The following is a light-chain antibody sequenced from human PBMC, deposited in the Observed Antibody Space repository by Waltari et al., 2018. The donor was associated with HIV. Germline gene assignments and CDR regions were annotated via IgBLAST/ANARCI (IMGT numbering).Light chain of an antibody. Sequence: QSVLTQPPSVSGAPGQRVTLSCTGRRSNIGTHEVHWYQQLPGTAPRLPIYNTNRRPSGVPDRFSGAKSGTSASLAINGLQAEDEADYYCQSSDSTLSGSVFGGGTKLTVV. CDR3: QSSDSTLSGSV. J-gene: IGLJ2*01. CDR1: RSNIGTHE. V-gene: IGLV1-40*01. CDR2: NTN.